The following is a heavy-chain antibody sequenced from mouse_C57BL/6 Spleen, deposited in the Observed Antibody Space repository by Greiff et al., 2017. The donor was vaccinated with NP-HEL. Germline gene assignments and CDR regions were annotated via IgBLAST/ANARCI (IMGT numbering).Heavy chain of an antibody. CDR3: ATLYTHGYFDV. D-gene: IGHD1-1*01. V-gene: IGHV1-76*01. Sequence: QVQLQQSGAELVRPGASVKLSCKASGYTFTDYYINWVKQRPGQGLEWIARIYPGSGNTYYNEKFKGKATLTAEKSSSTAYMQLSSLTSEDSAVYCCATLYTHGYFDVWGTGTTVTVSS. J-gene: IGHJ1*03. CDR1: GYTFTDYY. CDR2: IYPGSGNT.